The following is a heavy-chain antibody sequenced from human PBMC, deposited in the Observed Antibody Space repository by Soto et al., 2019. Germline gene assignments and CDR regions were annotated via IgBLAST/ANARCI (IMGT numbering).Heavy chain of an antibody. Sequence: QAQLVQSGGDVKEPGASVKVSCKASGYTLNNYGISWVRQAPGQGLEWMGWISAYNGNTKYAEKFQGRVTMTTDTSTNTAYMELWSLRFDDTAIYYCARDCPHNVCYPDDWGQGTLVTVSS. J-gene: IGHJ4*02. CDR1: GYTLNNYG. CDR3: ARDCPHNVCYPDD. D-gene: IGHD2-15*01. V-gene: IGHV1-18*01. CDR2: ISAYNGNT.